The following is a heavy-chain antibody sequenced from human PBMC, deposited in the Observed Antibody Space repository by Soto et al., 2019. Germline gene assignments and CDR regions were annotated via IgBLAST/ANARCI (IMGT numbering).Heavy chain of an antibody. CDR3: AREPDF. CDR1: GVSISSYY. V-gene: IGHV4-59*12. D-gene: IGHD3-3*01. CDR2: IYYSGST. Sequence: SETLSLTCTVSGVSISSYYWSWIRQPPGKGLEWIGYIYYSGSTNYNPSLKSRVTISVDTSKNQFSLKLSSVTAADTAVYYCAREPDFWSRGTVVTVSS. J-gene: IGHJ4*02.